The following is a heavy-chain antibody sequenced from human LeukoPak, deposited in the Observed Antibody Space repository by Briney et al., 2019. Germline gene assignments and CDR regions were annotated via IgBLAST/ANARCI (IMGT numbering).Heavy chain of an antibody. Sequence: GGSLRLSCAASGFTFSSYAMGWVRQAPGKGLEWVSAISGSGGSTYYADSVKGRFTISRDNSKNTLYLQMNSLRAEDTAVYYCAKGYDFWSGYYHDDAFDIWGQGTMVTVSS. V-gene: IGHV3-23*01. CDR3: AKGYDFWSGYYHDDAFDI. CDR2: ISGSGGST. CDR1: GFTFSSYA. J-gene: IGHJ3*02. D-gene: IGHD3-3*01.